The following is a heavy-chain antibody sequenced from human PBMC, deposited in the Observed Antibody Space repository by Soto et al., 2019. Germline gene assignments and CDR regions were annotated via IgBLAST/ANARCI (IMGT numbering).Heavy chain of an antibody. CDR3: AKPYFDFWSGYYAAAKDDAFDI. Sequence: DVQLLESGGGLAQPGGSLRLSCEASGFTFSSYAMNWVRQAPGTGLEWVAGISGNGRITNYADSVTGRFTVSRDNSKNTVYLQWNTVRAEDTVLYYCAKPYFDFWSGYYAAAKDDAFDIWCQGTMVTVSS. D-gene: IGHD3-3*01. CDR2: ISGNGRIT. CDR1: GFTFSSYA. V-gene: IGHV3-23*01. J-gene: IGHJ3*02.